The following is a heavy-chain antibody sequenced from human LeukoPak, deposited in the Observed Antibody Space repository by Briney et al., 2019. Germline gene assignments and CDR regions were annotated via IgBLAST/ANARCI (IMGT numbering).Heavy chain of an antibody. CDR1: GGSISSYY. Sequence: SETLSLTCTVSGGSISSYYWSWIRQPPGKGLEWIGYIYTSGSTNYNPSLKSRVTISVDTSKNQFSLKLSSVTAADTAVYYCARFGVYGSGSRFDYWGQGTLVTVPS. D-gene: IGHD3-10*01. V-gene: IGHV4-4*09. CDR3: ARFGVYGSGSRFDY. CDR2: IYTSGST. J-gene: IGHJ4*02.